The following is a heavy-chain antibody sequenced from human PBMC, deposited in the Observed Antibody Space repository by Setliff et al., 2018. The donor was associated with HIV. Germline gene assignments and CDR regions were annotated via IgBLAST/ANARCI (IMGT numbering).Heavy chain of an antibody. Sequence: ASVKVSCKASGYSFTSSGVSWVRQAPGQGLEWMGWINIRNGNTNYAQKFQGRVTMTTDTSTSTAYMGLRSLRSEDTAVYYCATTQDGPGGNYFDSWGQGTLVTVSS. CDR3: ATTQDGPGGNYFDS. CDR2: INIRNGNT. V-gene: IGHV1-18*01. D-gene: IGHD3-16*01. J-gene: IGHJ4*02. CDR1: GYSFTSSG.